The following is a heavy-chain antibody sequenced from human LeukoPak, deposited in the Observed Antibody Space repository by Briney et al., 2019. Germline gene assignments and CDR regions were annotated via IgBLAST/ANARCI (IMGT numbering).Heavy chain of an antibody. Sequence: SSETLSLTCTVSGGSISSSSYYWGWIRQPPGKGLEWIGSIYYSGSTYYNPSLKSRVTISVDTSKNQFSLKLSSVTAADTAVHYCASPSNGYYYGRAFDIWGHGTMVTVSS. CDR3: ASPSNGYYYGRAFDI. CDR2: IYYSGST. V-gene: IGHV4-39*01. D-gene: IGHD3-22*01. CDR1: GGSISSSSYY. J-gene: IGHJ3*02.